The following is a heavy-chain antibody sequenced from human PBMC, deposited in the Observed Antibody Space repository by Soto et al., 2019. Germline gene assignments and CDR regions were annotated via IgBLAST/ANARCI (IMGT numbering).Heavy chain of an antibody. Sequence: GGSLRLSCAASGFTFSSYGMHWVRQAPGKGLEWVAVIWYDGSNKYYADSVKGRFTISRDNSKNTLYLQMNSLRAEDTAVYYCARDQGYCSGGSCYPVPFDYWGQGTLVTVSS. CDR1: GFTFSSYG. V-gene: IGHV3-33*01. CDR2: IWYDGSNK. J-gene: IGHJ4*02. D-gene: IGHD2-15*01. CDR3: ARDQGYCSGGSCYPVPFDY.